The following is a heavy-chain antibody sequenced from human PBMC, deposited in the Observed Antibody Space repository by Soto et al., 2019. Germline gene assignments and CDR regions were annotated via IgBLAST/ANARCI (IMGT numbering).Heavy chain of an antibody. D-gene: IGHD3-10*01. CDR1: GFTFSSYA. V-gene: IGHV3-30-3*01. Sequence: QVQLVESGGGVVQPGRSLRLSCAASGFTFSSYAMHWVRQAPGKGLEWVAVISYDGSNKYYADSVKGRFTISRDNSKNTLYLRMNSLRAEDTAVYYCARTTLLWFGEFDYWGQGTLVTVSS. J-gene: IGHJ4*02. CDR2: ISYDGSNK. CDR3: ARTTLLWFGEFDY.